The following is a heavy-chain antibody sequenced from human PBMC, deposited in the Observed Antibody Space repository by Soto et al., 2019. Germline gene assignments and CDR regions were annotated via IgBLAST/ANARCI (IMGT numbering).Heavy chain of an antibody. CDR1: GGSISSGDYY. D-gene: IGHD5-18*01. CDR2: IYYSGST. J-gene: IGHJ5*02. V-gene: IGHV4-30-4*01. Sequence: QVQLQESGPGLVKPSQTLSLTCTVSGGSISSGDYYWSWIRQPPGKGLEWIGYIYYSGSTYYNPSRKGRVTISVDTSKNQFSLKLSSGTAADTAVYCCARGGDTAMVSIGWFDPWGQGTLVTVSS. CDR3: ARGGDTAMVSIGWFDP.